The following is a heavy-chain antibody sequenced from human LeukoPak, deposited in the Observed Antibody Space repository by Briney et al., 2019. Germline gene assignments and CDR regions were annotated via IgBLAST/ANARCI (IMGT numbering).Heavy chain of an antibody. CDR2: IYYSGST. D-gene: IGHD4-17*01. CDR3: ARHLSAVTISWFDP. CDR1: GGSISSSSYY. Sequence: PSETLSLTCTVSGGSISSSSYYWGWIRQPPGKGLEWIGGIYYSGSTYYNPSLKSRVTISVDTSKNQFSLKLSSVTAADTAVYYCARHLSAVTISWFDPWGQGTLVTVSS. V-gene: IGHV4-39*01. J-gene: IGHJ5*02.